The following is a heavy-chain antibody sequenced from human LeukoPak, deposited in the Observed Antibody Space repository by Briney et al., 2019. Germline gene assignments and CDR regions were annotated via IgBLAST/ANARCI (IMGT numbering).Heavy chain of an antibody. Sequence: GGSLRLSCAASGFTFSNAWMNWVRQAPGKGLEWVAVISYDGSNKYYADSVKGRFTISRDNSKNTLYLQMNSLRAEDAAVYYCAKADGGYCSGGSCYGQSVNYWGQGTLVTVSS. J-gene: IGHJ4*02. V-gene: IGHV3-30*18. CDR1: GFTFSNAW. CDR2: ISYDGSNK. CDR3: AKADGGYCSGGSCYGQSVNY. D-gene: IGHD2-15*01.